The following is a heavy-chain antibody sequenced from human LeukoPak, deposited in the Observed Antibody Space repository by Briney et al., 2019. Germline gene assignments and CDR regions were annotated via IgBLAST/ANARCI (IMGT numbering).Heavy chain of an antibody. CDR3: ARRSSTMVRGVITLYYYYYMDV. CDR1: GGSFSGYY. D-gene: IGHD3-10*01. Sequence: SETLSLTCAVYGGSFSGYYWSWIRLPPGKGLEWIGEINHSGSTNYNPSLKSRVTISVDTSKNQFSLKLSSVTAADTAVYYCARRSSTMVRGVITLYYYYYMDVWGKGTTVTISS. J-gene: IGHJ6*03. V-gene: IGHV4-34*01. CDR2: INHSGST.